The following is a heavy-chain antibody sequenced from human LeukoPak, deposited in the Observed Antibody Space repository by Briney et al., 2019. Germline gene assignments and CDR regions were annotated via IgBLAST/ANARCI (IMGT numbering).Heavy chain of an antibody. CDR3: ATGFKGYSYGFFYYYYYMDV. J-gene: IGHJ6*03. CDR2: ISGSGGST. Sequence: PGGSLRLSCAASGFTFSSYGMSWVRQAPGKGLEWVSAISGSGGSTYYADSVKGRFTISRDNSKNTLYLQMNSLRAEDTAVYYCATGFKGYSYGFFYYYYYMDVWGKGTTVTISS. CDR1: GFTFSSYG. V-gene: IGHV3-23*01. D-gene: IGHD5-18*01.